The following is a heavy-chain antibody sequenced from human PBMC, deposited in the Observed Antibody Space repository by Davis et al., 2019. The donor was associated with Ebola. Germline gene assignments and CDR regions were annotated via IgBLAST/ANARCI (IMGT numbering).Heavy chain of an antibody. Sequence: SETLSLTCTVSGGSISSSTYYWSWIRQPPGKGLEWIGEINHSGSTNYNPSLKSRVTISVDTSKNQFSLKLSSVTAADTAVYYCARSTRYYDFWSGELGGMDVWGQGTTVTVSS. CDR2: INHSGST. CDR1: GGSISSSTYY. V-gene: IGHV4-39*07. CDR3: ARSTRYYDFWSGELGGMDV. D-gene: IGHD3-3*01. J-gene: IGHJ6*02.